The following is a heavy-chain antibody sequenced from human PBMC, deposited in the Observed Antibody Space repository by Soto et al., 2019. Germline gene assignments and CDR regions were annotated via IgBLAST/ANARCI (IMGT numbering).Heavy chain of an antibody. CDR3: ARGVDDSSGYHYYYYGMDV. CDR1: GYTFTGYY. V-gene: IGHV1-2*04. J-gene: IGHJ6*02. D-gene: IGHD6-19*01. CDR2: INPNSGGT. Sequence: ASVKVSGKASGYTFTGYYMHWVRQAPGQGLEWMGWINPNSGGTNYAQKFQGWVTMTRDTSISTAYMELGRLRSDDTAVYYCARGVDDSSGYHYYYYGMDVWGQGTTVTVSS.